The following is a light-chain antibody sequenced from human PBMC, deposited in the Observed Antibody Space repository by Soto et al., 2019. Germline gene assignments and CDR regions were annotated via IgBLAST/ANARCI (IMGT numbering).Light chain of an antibody. Sequence: DIQMTQSPSSLSASVGDRVTITCRASETISSYLNWHQQKPGKAPELLIYGASTLQSGVPSRFSGSGSGTEFTLTISSPRPEDSATYYCQQNYNIPITFGQGTRLEIK. CDR2: GAS. V-gene: IGKV1-39*01. J-gene: IGKJ5*01. CDR3: QQNYNIPIT. CDR1: ETISSY.